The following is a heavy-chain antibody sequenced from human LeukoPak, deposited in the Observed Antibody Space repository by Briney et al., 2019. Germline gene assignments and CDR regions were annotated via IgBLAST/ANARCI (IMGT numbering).Heavy chain of an antibody. Sequence: PGGSLRLSCAASGFTFSSYGMHWVRQAPGKGLEWVAVIWYDGSNKYYADSVKGRFTISRDNSKNTLYLQMNSLRAEDTAVYYCAREVQLERLLDYYYGMDVWGQGTTVTVSS. D-gene: IGHD1-1*01. CDR3: AREVQLERLLDYYYGMDV. V-gene: IGHV3-33*01. CDR1: GFTFSSYG. CDR2: IWYDGSNK. J-gene: IGHJ6*02.